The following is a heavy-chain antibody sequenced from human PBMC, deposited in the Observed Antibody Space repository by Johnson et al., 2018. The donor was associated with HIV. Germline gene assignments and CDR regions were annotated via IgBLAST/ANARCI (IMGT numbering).Heavy chain of an antibody. D-gene: IGHD3-22*01. J-gene: IGHJ3*01. V-gene: IGHV3-30*02. Sequence: QVQVVESGGGVVQPGGSLRLSCAASGFTVSNYGMHWVRQAPGKGLEWVTFIRYDATNKYYADSVKCRVSISRDNSKNTLYLQWNSLRAEDTAGYNCAKSDSAYDAFDLWGQGTLVTVSS. CDR3: AKSDSAYDAFDL. CDR2: IRYDATNK. CDR1: GFTVSNYG.